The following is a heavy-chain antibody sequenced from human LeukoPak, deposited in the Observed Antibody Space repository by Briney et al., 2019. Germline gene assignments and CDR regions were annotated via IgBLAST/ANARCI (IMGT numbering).Heavy chain of an antibody. V-gene: IGHV3-48*04. D-gene: IGHD3-22*01. CDR3: VRAYDSSGSDAFDI. J-gene: IGHJ3*02. CDR2: ISSGSSII. CDR1: GFTFCSYS. Sequence: GGSLRLSCAASGFTFCSYSMNWARQAPGKGLEWVSYISSGSSIIYYADSVKGRFTISRDNAMSSLYLQMNSLRAEDTAVYYCVRAYDSSGSDAFDIWGQGTMVTVSS.